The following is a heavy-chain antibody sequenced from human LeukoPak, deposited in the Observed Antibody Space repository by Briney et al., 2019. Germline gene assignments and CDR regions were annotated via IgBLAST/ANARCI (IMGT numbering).Heavy chain of an antibody. J-gene: IGHJ1*01. CDR2: ISAYNGNT. D-gene: IGHD3-22*01. CDR3: ARTSYYGSSGTTHAAD. CDR1: GYTFTSYG. V-gene: IGHV1-18*01. Sequence: GASVKVSCKASGYTFTSYGISWVRQAPGQGLEWMGWISAYNGNTDYAQKFQGRITMTTDTSTSTAYMELRSLRSDDTAMFYCARTSYYGSSGTTHAADWGQGTLVTVSS.